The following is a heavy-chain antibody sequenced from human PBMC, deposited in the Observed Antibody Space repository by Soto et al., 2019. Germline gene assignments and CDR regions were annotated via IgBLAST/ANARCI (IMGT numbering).Heavy chain of an antibody. V-gene: IGHV4-34*01. CDR2: INHSGST. Sequence: SSETLSLTCAVYGGYFSGYYWSWIRQPPGKGLEWIGEINHSGSTNYNPSLKSRVTISVDTSKNQFSLKLSSVTAADTAVYYCAREGIFGVVTPYFHYHYMDVWGKGTTVTVSS. CDR3: AREGIFGVVTPYFHYHYMDV. CDR1: GGYFSGYY. J-gene: IGHJ6*03. D-gene: IGHD3-3*01.